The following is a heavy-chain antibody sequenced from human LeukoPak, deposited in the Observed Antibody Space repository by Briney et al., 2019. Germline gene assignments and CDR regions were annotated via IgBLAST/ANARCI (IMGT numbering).Heavy chain of an antibody. CDR2: ISSSSTM. J-gene: IGHJ5*02. V-gene: IGHV3-48*02. Sequence: GGSLRLSCAASGFTFSSYSMNWVRQAPGKGLEWVSYISSSSTMYYADSVKGRFTISRDNAKNSLYLQMNSLRDEDTAVYYCARGTTVTTTFGFDPWGQGTLVTVSS. CDR1: GFTFSSYS. CDR3: ARGTTVTTTFGFDP. D-gene: IGHD4-17*01.